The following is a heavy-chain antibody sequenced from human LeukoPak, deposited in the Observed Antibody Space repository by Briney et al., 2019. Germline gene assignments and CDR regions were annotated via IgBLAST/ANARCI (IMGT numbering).Heavy chain of an antibody. CDR3: ARQGELAIDC. J-gene: IGHJ4*02. Sequence: SETLSLTCTVSGGSITNYYWSWIRQSPGKGLEWIGFIYNTGRTNYNPSLQSRVTMSIDTSKNQFSLKLSSVTAAGTAVYYCARQGELAIDCWGQGTLVTVSS. D-gene: IGHD1-26*01. CDR2: IYNTGRT. CDR1: GGSITNYY. V-gene: IGHV4-59*08.